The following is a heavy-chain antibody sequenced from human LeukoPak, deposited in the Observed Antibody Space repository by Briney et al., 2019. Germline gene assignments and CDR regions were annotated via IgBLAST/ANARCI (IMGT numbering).Heavy chain of an antibody. CDR1: GCPFSSYV. D-gene: IGHD3-10*01. CDR3: AINGGQCEQFES. V-gene: IGHV1-69*06. Sequence: SVKVSCKPSGCPFSSYVISWVRQAPGQGLEWMGGTIPISGKTHYAQKFQGRVSITADKSTSTAYMELSSLRSEDTAIYYCAINGGQCEQFESWGQGTLVTVSS. CDR2: TIPISGKT. J-gene: IGHJ4*02.